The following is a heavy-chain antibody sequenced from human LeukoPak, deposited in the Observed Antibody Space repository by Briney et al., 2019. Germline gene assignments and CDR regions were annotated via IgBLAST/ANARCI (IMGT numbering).Heavy chain of an antibody. CDR3: ARLAGRVRGVIAAVFDP. V-gene: IGHV4-34*01. Sequence: SETLSLTCAVYGGSFSGYYWSWIRQPPGKGLEWIGEINHSGSTNYNPSLKSRVTISVDTSKNQFSLKLSSVTAADTAVYYCARLAGRVRGVIAAVFDPWGQGTLVTVSS. CDR1: GGSFSGYY. J-gene: IGHJ5*02. D-gene: IGHD3-10*01. CDR2: INHSGST.